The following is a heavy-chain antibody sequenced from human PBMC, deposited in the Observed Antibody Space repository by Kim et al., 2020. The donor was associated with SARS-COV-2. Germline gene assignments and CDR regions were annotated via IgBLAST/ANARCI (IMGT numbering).Heavy chain of an antibody. CDR2: IYYSGST. CDR3: ARRLSGVVEPAVPENYYYYYYMDF. V-gene: IGHV4-59*08. D-gene: IGHD2-2*01. J-gene: IGHJ6*03. CDR1: GGSISSYY. Sequence: SETLSLTCTVSGGSISSYYWSWIRQPPGKGLEWIGYIYYSGSTNYNPSLKSRVTISVDTSKNQFSLKLSSVTAADTAVYYCARRLSGVVEPAVPENYYYYYYMDFGDKGTTVTVSS.